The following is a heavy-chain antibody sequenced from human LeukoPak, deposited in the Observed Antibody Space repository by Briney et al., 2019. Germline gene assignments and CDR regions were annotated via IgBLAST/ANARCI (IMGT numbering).Heavy chain of an antibody. CDR3: ARGINSNWPKFDY. Sequence: GESLKISCKGSGHSFTSYWIGWVRQMPGKGLEWMGIIYPGDSNTRYSPSFQGQVTISADKSISTAYLQWSSLKASDTAVYYCARGINSNWPKFDYWGQGTLVTVSS. CDR1: GHSFTSYW. D-gene: IGHD4-11*01. J-gene: IGHJ4*02. CDR2: IYPGDSNT. V-gene: IGHV5-51*01.